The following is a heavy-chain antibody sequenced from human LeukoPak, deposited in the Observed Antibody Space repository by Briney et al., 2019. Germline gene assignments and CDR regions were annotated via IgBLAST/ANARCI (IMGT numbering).Heavy chain of an antibody. D-gene: IGHD2-2*01. V-gene: IGHV4-59*01. CDR1: GGSLSSYY. Sequence: SETLSLTCTVSGGSLSSYYWSWIRHPPGEGLEWVGYIYYSGRTNYNPSLKSRVTISVDTSKNQFSLKLSSVTAADTAVFYCARSGVVVSRALYYFDYWGQGTLVTVSS. CDR2: IYYSGRT. CDR3: ARSGVVVSRALYYFDY. J-gene: IGHJ4*02.